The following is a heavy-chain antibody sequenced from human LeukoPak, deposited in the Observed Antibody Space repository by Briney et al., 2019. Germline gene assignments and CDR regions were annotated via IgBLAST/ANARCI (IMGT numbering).Heavy chain of an antibody. Sequence: SETLSLTCTVSGGSISSSSYYWGWIRQPPGKGLEWIGSIYYSGSTYYNPSLKSRVTISVDTSKNQFSLKLSSVTAADTAVYYCARYRQQPPDYWYFDLWGRGTLVTVSS. J-gene: IGHJ2*01. CDR1: GGSISSSSYY. D-gene: IGHD6-13*01. V-gene: IGHV4-39*07. CDR2: IYYSGST. CDR3: ARYRQQPPDYWYFDL.